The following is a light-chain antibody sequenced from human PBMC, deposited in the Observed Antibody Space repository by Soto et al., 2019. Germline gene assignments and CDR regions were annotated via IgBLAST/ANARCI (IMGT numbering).Light chain of an antibody. Sequence: EIGRTQSPDTLSVSPGERATLSCRASQSVSIDLAWYQQTPGQAPRLLIYGASSRATGVPDRFSGGGSGTDFTLTISRLEPEDFAVYYCQQYGSSLRTFGEGTKVDIK. J-gene: IGKJ1*01. V-gene: IGKV3-20*01. CDR1: QSVSID. CDR2: GAS. CDR3: QQYGSSLRT.